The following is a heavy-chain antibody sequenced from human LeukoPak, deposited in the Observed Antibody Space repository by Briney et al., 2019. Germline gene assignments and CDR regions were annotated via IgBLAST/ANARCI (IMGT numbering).Heavy chain of an antibody. Sequence: GSGSTNYAQKFQERVTITRDMSTSTAYMELSSLRSEDTAVYYCAADDLDRGSWGQGTLVTVSS. CDR3: AADDLDRGS. V-gene: IGHV1-58*01. J-gene: IGHJ4*02. D-gene: IGHD3/OR15-3a*01. CDR2: GSGST.